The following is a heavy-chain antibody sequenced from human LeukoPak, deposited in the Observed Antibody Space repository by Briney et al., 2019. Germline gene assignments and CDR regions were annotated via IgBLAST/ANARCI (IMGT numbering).Heavy chain of an antibody. J-gene: IGHJ6*02. D-gene: IGHD1-1*01. CDR3: ARHRYLYYGMDV. Sequence: SETLSLTCTDSGGSISSYYWSWIRQPPGKGLEWIGYIYYSGSTNYNPSLKSRVTISVDTSKNQFSLKLSSVTAADTAVYYCARHRYLYYGMDVWGQGTTVTVSS. CDR2: IYYSGST. CDR1: GGSISSYY. V-gene: IGHV4-59*08.